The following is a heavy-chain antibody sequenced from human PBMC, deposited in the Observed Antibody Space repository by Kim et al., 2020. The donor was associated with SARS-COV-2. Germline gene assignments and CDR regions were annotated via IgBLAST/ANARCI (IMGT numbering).Heavy chain of an antibody. Sequence: SCSIGYADSVKGRFTISRNNAKNSLDLHMNSLRAEDTALYYCAQAGGRGYWGQGPLVTVSS. V-gene: IGHV3-9*01. CDR2: SCSI. D-gene: IGHD3-16*01. J-gene: IGHJ4*02. CDR3: AQAGGRGY.